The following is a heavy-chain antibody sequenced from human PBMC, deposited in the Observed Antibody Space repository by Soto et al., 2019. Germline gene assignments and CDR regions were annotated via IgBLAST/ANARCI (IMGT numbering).Heavy chain of an antibody. CDR2: IWYDGSNK. J-gene: IGHJ6*02. CDR1: GFTFSSYG. D-gene: IGHD4-17*01. Sequence: GGSLRLSCAASGFTFSSYGMHWVRQAPGKGLEWVAVIWYDGSNKYYADSVKGRFTISRDNSKNTLYLQMNSLRAEDTAVYYCARDEFEKYGDYAYYYYYGMDVWGQGTTVTVSS. V-gene: IGHV3-33*01. CDR3: ARDEFEKYGDYAYYYYYGMDV.